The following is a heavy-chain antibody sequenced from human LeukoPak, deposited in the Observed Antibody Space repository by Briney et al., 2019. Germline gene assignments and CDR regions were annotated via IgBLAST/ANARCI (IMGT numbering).Heavy chain of an antibody. Sequence: SETLSLTCTVSGGSISSSSYYWGWIRQPPGKGLEWIGSIYYSGSTYYNPSLKIRVTISLDTSKNQFSLKLSSVTAADTAVYYCAKDRWGAVASFDYWGQGTLVTVSS. CDR2: IYYSGST. CDR1: GGSISSSSYY. J-gene: IGHJ4*02. V-gene: IGHV4-39*07. D-gene: IGHD6-19*01. CDR3: AKDRWGAVASFDY.